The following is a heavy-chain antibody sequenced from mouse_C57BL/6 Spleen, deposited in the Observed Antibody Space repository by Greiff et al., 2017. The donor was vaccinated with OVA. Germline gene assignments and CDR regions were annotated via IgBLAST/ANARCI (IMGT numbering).Heavy chain of an antibody. V-gene: IGHV1-50*01. D-gene: IGHD2-3*01. CDR3: ARYDGTYGYFDV. CDR2: IDPSDSYT. CDR1: GYTFTSYW. Sequence: QVQLQQPGAELVKPGASVKLSCKASGYTFTSYWMQWVKQRPGQGLEWIGEIDPSDSYTNYNQKFKDKATLTVDTSSSTAYMQLSSLTSEDSAVYYCARYDGTYGYFDVWGTGTTVTVSS. J-gene: IGHJ1*03.